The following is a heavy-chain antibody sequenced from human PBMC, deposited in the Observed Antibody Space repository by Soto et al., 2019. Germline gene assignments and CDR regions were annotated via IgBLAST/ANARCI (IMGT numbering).Heavy chain of an antibody. J-gene: IGHJ6*02. V-gene: IGHV5-10-1*01. D-gene: IGHD5-12*01. CDR3: ASRRGSSSATRYYYYGMDV. Sequence: PGESRKISCNGSGYSFTSYWISWVRQMPGKGLEWMGRIDPSDSYTNYSPSFQGHVTISADKSISTAYLQWSSLKASDTAMYYCASRRGSSSATRYYYYGMDVWGQGTTVTVSS. CDR1: GYSFTSYW. CDR2: IDPSDSYT.